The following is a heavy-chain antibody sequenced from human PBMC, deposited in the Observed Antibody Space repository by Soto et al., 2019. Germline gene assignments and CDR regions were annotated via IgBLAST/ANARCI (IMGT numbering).Heavy chain of an antibody. Sequence: QVQLVQSGAEVKKPGASVKVSCKASGYTFTSYGISWVRQAPGQGLEWMGWISAYNGNTNYAQKLHGRVTMTIDTATSTAYMELRSLRSDDTAVYYCARTEYQITFGGVIVGVGLDYWGKGTLVTVSS. CDR1: GYTFTSYG. D-gene: IGHD3-16*02. J-gene: IGHJ4*02. CDR2: ISAYNGNT. V-gene: IGHV1-18*01. CDR3: ARTEYQITFGGVIVGVGLDY.